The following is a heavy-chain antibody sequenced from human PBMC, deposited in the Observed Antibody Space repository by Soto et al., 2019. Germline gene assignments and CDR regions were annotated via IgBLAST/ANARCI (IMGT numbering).Heavy chain of an antibody. V-gene: IGHV2-5*02. J-gene: IGHJ4*02. CDR2: IYWDDDK. CDR3: AHRNDFWSGYPAFYYFDY. Sequence: SGPTLVNPTQTLTLTCTFSGFSLSTSGVGVGWIRQPPGKALEWLALIYWDDDKRYSPSLKSRLTITKDTSKNQVVLTMTNMDPVDTATYYCAHRNDFWSGYPAFYYFDYWGQGTLVTVSS. CDR1: GFSLSTSGVG. D-gene: IGHD3-3*01.